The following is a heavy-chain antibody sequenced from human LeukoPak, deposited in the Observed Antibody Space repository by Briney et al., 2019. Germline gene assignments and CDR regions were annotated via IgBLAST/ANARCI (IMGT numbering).Heavy chain of an antibody. Sequence: ASVKVSCKTSGYTFTGYYIHWVRQAPGQGLEWMGWINPNSGGTNYAQKFQDRVTMTRDTSISTAYMELSRLRSDDTAVYYCARGFYVSGAYYFDYWGQGTLVAVSS. J-gene: IGHJ4*02. CDR1: GYTFTGYY. D-gene: IGHD3-10*01. CDR3: ARGFYVSGAYYFDY. CDR2: INPNSGGT. V-gene: IGHV1-2*02.